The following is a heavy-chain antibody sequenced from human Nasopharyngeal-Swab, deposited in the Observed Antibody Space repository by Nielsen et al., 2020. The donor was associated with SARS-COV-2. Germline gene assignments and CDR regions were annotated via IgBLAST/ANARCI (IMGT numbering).Heavy chain of an antibody. CDR2: IYTSGST. J-gene: IGHJ6*02. D-gene: IGHD5-12*01. CDR1: GGSISSGSYY. V-gene: IGHV4-61*02. CDR3: ARAGVATSYYYYYGMDV. Sequence: SCTVSGGSISSGSYYWRWIRQPAGKGLEWIGRIYTSGSTNYNPSLKSRVTISVDTSKNQFSLKLSSVTAADTAVYYCARAGVATSYYYYYGMDVWGQGTTVTVAS.